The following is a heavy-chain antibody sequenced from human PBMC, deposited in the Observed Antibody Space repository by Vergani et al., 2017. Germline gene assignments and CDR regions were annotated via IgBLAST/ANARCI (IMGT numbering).Heavy chain of an antibody. CDR1: GYTFTSYY. CDR2: INPSGGST. V-gene: IGHV1-46*01. D-gene: IGHD4-23*01. Sequence: QVQLVQSGAEVKKPGASVKVSCKASGYTFTSYYMHWVRQARGQGLEWMGIINPSGGSTSYAQKFKGRVTMTRDTSRSTVYMELSSLGSEDTAVYYCAGAGVTGGRDYWGQGTLVTVSS. J-gene: IGHJ4*02. CDR3: AGAGVTGGRDY.